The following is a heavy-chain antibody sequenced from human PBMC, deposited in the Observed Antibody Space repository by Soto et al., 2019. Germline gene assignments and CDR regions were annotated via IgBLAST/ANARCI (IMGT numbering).Heavy chain of an antibody. CDR2: IWYDGSNK. CDR1: GFTFSSYG. J-gene: IGHJ4*02. Sequence: GESLKISCAASGFTFSSYGMHWVRQAPGKGLEWVAVIWYDGSNKYYADSVKGRFTISRDNSKNTLYLQMNSLRAEDTAVYYCAREQSGGSLDYWGQGTLVTVSS. CDR3: AREQSGGSLDY. V-gene: IGHV3-33*01. D-gene: IGHD2-15*01.